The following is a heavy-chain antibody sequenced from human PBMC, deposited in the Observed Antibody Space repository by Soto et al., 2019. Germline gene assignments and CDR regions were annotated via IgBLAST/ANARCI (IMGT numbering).Heavy chain of an antibody. CDR3: AHGGPAASLDF. CDR1: GFSLSNPGVG. V-gene: IGHV2-5*01. D-gene: IGHD2-2*01. Sequence: QITLKESGPTLVKPTQTLTLTCTFSGFSLSNPGVGMGWVRQPPGKALQWLAVIYWNDDRRYSPSLKTRLTITKDTSKNQLVLKMTDMDPVDTATYYCAHGGPAASLDFWGQGTLVTVSS. CDR2: IYWNDDR. J-gene: IGHJ4*02.